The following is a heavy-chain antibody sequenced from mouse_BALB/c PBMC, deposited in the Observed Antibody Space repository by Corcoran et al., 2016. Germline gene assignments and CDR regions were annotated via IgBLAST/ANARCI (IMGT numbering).Heavy chain of an antibody. Sequence: EVQLQQSGAELVKPGASVKLSCTASGFNIKDTYMHWVKQRPVQGLEWIGRIDPANGNTKYDPKFQGKATMTADISSNTVYLQLSSLTSEATAVYYCGRSREGNYVVYWGQGTTLTVSS. V-gene: IGHV14-3*02. D-gene: IGHD2-1*01. CDR2: IDPANGNT. CDR1: GFNIKDTY. CDR3: GRSREGNYVVY. J-gene: IGHJ2*01.